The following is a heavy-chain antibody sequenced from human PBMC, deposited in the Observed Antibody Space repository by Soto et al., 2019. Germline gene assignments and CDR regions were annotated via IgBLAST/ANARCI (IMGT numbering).Heavy chain of an antibody. CDR3: AVTRLYDNLDYHRDVFNF. D-gene: IGHD3-22*01. V-gene: IGHV3-23*01. Sequence: GGSLRLSCAASGFTFSSYTMNWVRQAPGKGLEWVSGVSGRGADKFYADSVKGRFTISRDNSINLLFLQMSDLRAEDTAVYFCAVTRLYDNLDYHRDVFNFWGQGTMVTVS. J-gene: IGHJ3*01. CDR2: VSGRGADK. CDR1: GFTFSSYT.